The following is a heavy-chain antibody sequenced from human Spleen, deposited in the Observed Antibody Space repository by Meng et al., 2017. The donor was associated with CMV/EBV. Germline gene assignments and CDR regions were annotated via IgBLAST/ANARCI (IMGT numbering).Heavy chain of an antibody. CDR3: ARDLPSIAARPYYYYGMDV. Sequence: ASVKVSCKASGYTFTSYGISWVRQAPGQGLEWMGWISAYNGNTNYAQKLQGRVTMTTDTSTSTAYMELRSLRSDDTAVYYCARDLPSIAARPYYYYGMDVWGQGTTVIVSS. D-gene: IGHD6-6*01. J-gene: IGHJ6*02. CDR2: ISAYNGNT. CDR1: GYTFTSYG. V-gene: IGHV1-18*01.